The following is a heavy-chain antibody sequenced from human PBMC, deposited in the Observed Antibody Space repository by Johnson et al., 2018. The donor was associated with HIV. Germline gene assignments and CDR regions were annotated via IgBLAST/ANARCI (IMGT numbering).Heavy chain of an antibody. V-gene: IGHV3-20*04. Sequence: VQLVESGGGLIQPGGSLRLSCAASGFTFDDYGMSWVRQAPGKGLEWVSGINWNGGSTGSVDSVKGRFTISRDSAKNSLYLQMNSLRAEDTASYYCARGRHSSGYYTAAFDIWGQGTMVTVSS. CDR3: ARGRHSSGYYTAAFDI. J-gene: IGHJ3*02. CDR1: GFTFDDYG. CDR2: INWNGGST. D-gene: IGHD3-22*01.